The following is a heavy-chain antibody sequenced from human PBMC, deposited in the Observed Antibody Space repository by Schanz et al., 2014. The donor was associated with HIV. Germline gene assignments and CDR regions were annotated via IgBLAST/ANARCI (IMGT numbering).Heavy chain of an antibody. CDR2: ISYDGSNK. Sequence: QVQVVESGGGVVQPGRSLRLSCAASGFAFRNFGMHWVRQAPGKGLEWVAVISYDGSNKYYADSVKGRFTISRDNSKNTLYLQMNSLRAEDTAVYYCAKEATVVTLAFDIWGQGTMVTVSS. CDR1: GFAFRNFG. V-gene: IGHV3-30*18. J-gene: IGHJ3*02. CDR3: AKEATVVTLAFDI. D-gene: IGHD4-17*01.